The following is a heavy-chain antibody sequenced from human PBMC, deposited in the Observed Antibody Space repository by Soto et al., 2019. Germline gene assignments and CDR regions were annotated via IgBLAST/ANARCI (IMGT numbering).Heavy chain of an antibody. Sequence: TGGSLRLSCAASGFTFTRYSMNWVRQAPGKGLEWVSSISSTTNYIYYGDSMKGRFTISRDNAKNSLYLEMNSLRAEDTAVYYCARESEDLTSNFDYWGQGTLVTVSS. V-gene: IGHV3-21*06. J-gene: IGHJ4*02. CDR2: ISSTTNYI. CDR3: ARESEDLTSNFDY. CDR1: GFTFTRYS.